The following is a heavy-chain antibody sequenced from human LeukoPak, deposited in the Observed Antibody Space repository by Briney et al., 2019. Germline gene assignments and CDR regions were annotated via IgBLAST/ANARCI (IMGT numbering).Heavy chain of an antibody. Sequence: SETLSLTCTVSGGSISSYYWSWIRQPPGKGLDWIGYIYYGGSTNYNPSLKSRVTLSLDTSKNQFSLKLSSVTAADTAVYYCASLQGVYTSSRSCYFDYWGQGTLVTVSS. V-gene: IGHV4-59*01. CDR3: ASLQGVYTSSRSCYFDY. J-gene: IGHJ4*02. D-gene: IGHD5/OR15-5a*01. CDR1: GGSISSYY. CDR2: IYYGGST.